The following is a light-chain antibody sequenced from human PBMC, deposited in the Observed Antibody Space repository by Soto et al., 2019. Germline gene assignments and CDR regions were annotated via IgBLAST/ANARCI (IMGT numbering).Light chain of an antibody. Sequence: QSALTQPRSVSGSPGQSVSISCSGTSSDVGYYNFVSWYQHHPGKAPKLMIYDVSKRPSGVPDHFSASKSGNTASLTISGLQAEDEADYYCCSYAGSYSVIFGGGTKVTVL. CDR3: CSYAGSYSVI. J-gene: IGLJ2*01. CDR2: DVS. CDR1: SSDVGYYNF. V-gene: IGLV2-11*01.